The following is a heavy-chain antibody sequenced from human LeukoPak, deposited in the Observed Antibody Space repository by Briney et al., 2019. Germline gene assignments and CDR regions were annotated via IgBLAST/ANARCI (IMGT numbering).Heavy chain of an antibody. CDR2: ISSSGSTI. CDR3: ARVGVYSSSWPVSDY. CDR1: GFTFSSYE. Sequence: GGSLRLSCAASGFTFSSYEMNWVRQAPGKGLEWVSYISSSGSTIYYADSVKGRFTISRDNAKNSLYLQMYSLRAEDTAVYYCARVGVYSSSWPVSDYWGQGTLVTVSS. D-gene: IGHD6-13*01. J-gene: IGHJ4*02. V-gene: IGHV3-48*03.